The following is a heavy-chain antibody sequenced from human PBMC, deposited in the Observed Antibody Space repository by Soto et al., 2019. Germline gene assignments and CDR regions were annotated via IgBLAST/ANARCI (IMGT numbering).Heavy chain of an antibody. D-gene: IGHD2-8*01. CDR1: GYTFTSYG. CDR2: ISAYNGNT. V-gene: IGHV1-18*01. CDR3: ARSMYPIVLMVYAPTPDDAFDI. J-gene: IGHJ3*02. Sequence: ASVKVSCKASGYTFTSYGISWVRQAPGQGLEWMGWISAYNGNTDYAHKLQGRVTMTTDTSTSTAYMELRSLRSDDTAVYYCARSMYPIVLMVYAPTPDDAFDIWGQGTMVTVSS.